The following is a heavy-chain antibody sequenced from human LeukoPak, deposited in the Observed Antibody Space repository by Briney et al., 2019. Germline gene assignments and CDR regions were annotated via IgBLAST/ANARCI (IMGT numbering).Heavy chain of an antibody. CDR1: GFTFSSYS. CDR2: ISSSSSTR. J-gene: IGHJ4*02. D-gene: IGHD3-10*01. V-gene: IGHV3-48*01. Sequence: QTGGSLRLSCAASGFTFSSYSMNWVRQAPGKGLEWVSHISSSSSTRYYADSVKGRFTLSRDNPKNSLYLQMNSLRAEDTAVYYCARAGFTFSDYFGSFFDYWGQGTLVTVSS. CDR3: ARAGFTFSDYFGSFFDY.